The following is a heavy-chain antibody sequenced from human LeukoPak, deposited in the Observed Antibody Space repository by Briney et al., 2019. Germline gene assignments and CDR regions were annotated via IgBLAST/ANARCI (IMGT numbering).Heavy chain of an antibody. CDR1: GYSFTSYR. Sequence: GESLKISCKGSGYSFTSYRIGWVRQMPGKGLEWMGIIYPGDSDTRYSPSFQGQVTISADKSISTAYLQWSSLKASDTAMYYCARLIAVAGIRGWFDPWGQGTLVTVSS. V-gene: IGHV5-51*03. CDR3: ARLIAVAGIRGWFDP. D-gene: IGHD6-19*01. J-gene: IGHJ5*02. CDR2: IYPGDSDT.